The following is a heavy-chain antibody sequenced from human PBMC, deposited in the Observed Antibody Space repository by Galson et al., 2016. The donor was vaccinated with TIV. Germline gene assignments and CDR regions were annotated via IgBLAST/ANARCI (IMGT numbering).Heavy chain of an antibody. CDR1: GYSFTSYY. D-gene: IGHD5/OR15-5a*01. CDR3: ARGVSTGSGWLDP. CDR2: IDPRDSYI. V-gene: IGHV5-10-1*01. Sequence: QSGAEVKKPGESLRISCKGSGYSFTSYYIIWVRQVPEKGLEWMGRIDPRDSYINYSPSFRGHVTISSDKSISTAYLQWNSLKASDSAIYYCARGVSTGSGWLDPWGQGTPVTVSS. J-gene: IGHJ5*02.